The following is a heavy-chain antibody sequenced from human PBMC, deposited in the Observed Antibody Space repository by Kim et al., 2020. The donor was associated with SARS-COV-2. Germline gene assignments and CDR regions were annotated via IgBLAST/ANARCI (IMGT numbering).Heavy chain of an antibody. CDR2: ISAYNGNT. V-gene: IGHV1-18*01. J-gene: IGHJ4*02. CDR3: ARTYYYDSSGPESSDY. Sequence: ASVKVSCKASGYTFTSYGISWVRQAPGQGLEWMGWISAYNGNTNYAQKLQGRVTMTTDTSTSTAYMELRSLRSDDTAVYYCARTYYYDSSGPESSDYWGQGTLVTVSS. CDR1: GYTFTSYG. D-gene: IGHD3-22*01.